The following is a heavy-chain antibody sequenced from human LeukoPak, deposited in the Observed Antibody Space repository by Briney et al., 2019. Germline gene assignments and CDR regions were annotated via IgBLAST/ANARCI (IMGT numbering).Heavy chain of an antibody. CDR1: GFTFTNDF. V-gene: IGHV3-7*04. CDR2: MKVDGSDI. CDR3: AKDIVVVPAAISYFDY. Sequence: GGSLRLSCAASGFTFTNDFMTWVRQAPGKGLEWVANMKVDGSDIHYVDSVKGRFTISSDNARNSLYLQMNTLRVADTAVYYCAKDIVVVPAAISYFDYWGQGTLVTVSS. J-gene: IGHJ4*02. D-gene: IGHD2-2*01.